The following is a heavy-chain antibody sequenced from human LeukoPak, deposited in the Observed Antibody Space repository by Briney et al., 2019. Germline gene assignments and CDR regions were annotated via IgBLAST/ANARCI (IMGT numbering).Heavy chain of an antibody. CDR2: INHSGST. V-gene: IGHV4-34*01. Sequence: SETLSLTCAVYVGSCSGYYWSWIRQPPGKGLEWIGEINHSGSTNYNPSLKSRVTISVDTSKNQFSLKLSSVTAADTAVYYCARARGDYFAFDYWGQGTLVTVSS. CDR3: ARARGDYFAFDY. CDR1: VGSCSGYY. D-gene: IGHD2/OR15-2a*01. J-gene: IGHJ4*02.